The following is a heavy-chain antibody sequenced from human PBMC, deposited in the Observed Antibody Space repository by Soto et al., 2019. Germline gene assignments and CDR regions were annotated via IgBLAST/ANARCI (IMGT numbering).Heavy chain of an antibody. CDR3: AREDGRDGYRH. V-gene: IGHV1-69*08. Sequence: QVQLVQSGAEVKKPGSSVKVSCKASGGTFSSYTISWVRQAPGQGLEWMGRIIPILGIANYAQKFQGRVTITADKSTSTAYMELSSLRSEDTAVYYCAREDGRDGYRHWGQGTLVTVSS. J-gene: IGHJ4*02. CDR2: IIPILGIA. D-gene: IGHD5-12*01. CDR1: GGTFSSYT.